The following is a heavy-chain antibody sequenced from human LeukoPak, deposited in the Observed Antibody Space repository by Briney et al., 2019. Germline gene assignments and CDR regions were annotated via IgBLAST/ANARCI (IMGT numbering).Heavy chain of an antibody. V-gene: IGHV4-39*01. J-gene: IGHJ5*02. CDR1: GDSFSRNTYS. CDR2: IYYTGRT. CDR3: ARGYYGSGTYRCFDP. Sequence: SETLSLTCTVSGDSFSRNTYSWGWIRQPPGKGLEWIGSIYYTGRTFYNPSLKSRVTISVDTSKNQFSLKLSSVTAADTAVYYCARGYYGSGTYRCFDPWGQGTLVTVSS. D-gene: IGHD3-10*01.